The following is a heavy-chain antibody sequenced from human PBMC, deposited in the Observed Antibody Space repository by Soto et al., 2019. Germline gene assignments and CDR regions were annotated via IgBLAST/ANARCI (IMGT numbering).Heavy chain of an antibody. CDR1: GGSISSGGYY. CDR3: ARDSSSWYRAFDI. V-gene: IGHV4-31*03. J-gene: IGHJ3*02. Sequence: QVQLQESGPGLVKPSQTLSLTCTVSGGSISSGGYYWSWIRQHPGKGLEWIGYIYYSGSTYYNPSLKSRVTISVDPSKNQFSLKLSSVTAADTAVYYCARDSSSWYRAFDIWGQGTMVTVSS. D-gene: IGHD6-13*01. CDR2: IYYSGST.